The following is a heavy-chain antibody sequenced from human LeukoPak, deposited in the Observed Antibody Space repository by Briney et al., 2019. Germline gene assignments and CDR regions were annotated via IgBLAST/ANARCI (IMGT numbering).Heavy chain of an antibody. CDR1: GFTFSSYA. CDR3: AKSSSVRGSYYN. CDR2: ISGSGGST. D-gene: IGHD1-26*01. J-gene: IGHJ4*02. V-gene: IGHV3-23*01. Sequence: GGSLRLSCAASGFTFSSYAMSWVRRAPGKGLEWVSAISGSGGSTYYADSVKGRFTISRDNSKNTLYLQMNSLRAEDTAVYYCAKSSSVRGSYYNWGQGTLVTVSS.